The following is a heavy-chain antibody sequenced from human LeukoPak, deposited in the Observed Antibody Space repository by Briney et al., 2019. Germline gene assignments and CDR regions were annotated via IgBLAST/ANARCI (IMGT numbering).Heavy chain of an antibody. CDR3: ARDPLAAHKGWFDP. D-gene: IGHD6-13*01. Sequence: GGSLRLSCAASGFTFSSYEMNWVRQAPGKGLEWVSYISSSGSTIYYADSVKGRFTISRDNAKNSLYLQMNSLGAEDTAVYYCARDPLAAHKGWFDPWGQGTLVTVSS. V-gene: IGHV3-48*03. J-gene: IGHJ5*02. CDR1: GFTFSSYE. CDR2: ISSSGSTI.